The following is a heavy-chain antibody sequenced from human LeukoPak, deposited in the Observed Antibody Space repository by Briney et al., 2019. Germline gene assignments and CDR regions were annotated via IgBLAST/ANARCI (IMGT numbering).Heavy chain of an antibody. V-gene: IGHV3-7*01. CDR3: ARAGYSYDSELDY. CDR1: GFTFSSYW. Sequence: GGSLRLSCAASGFTFSSYWMSWVRQAPGKGLEWVANIKQDGSEKYYVDSVKGRFTISRDNAKNSLYLQMNSLRAEDTAVYYCARAGYSYDSELDYWGQGTLVTVSS. D-gene: IGHD5-18*01. J-gene: IGHJ4*02. CDR2: IKQDGSEK.